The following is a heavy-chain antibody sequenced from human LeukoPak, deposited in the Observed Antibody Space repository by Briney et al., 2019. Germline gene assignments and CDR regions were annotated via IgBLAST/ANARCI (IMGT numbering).Heavy chain of an antibody. Sequence: ASVKVSCKASGYTFSSYAIHWVRQAPGQSLERMGWISAGNGETKYSQNFQGRLTITRDTSSSTAYMELNSLISEDTAVYYCARDQGYQLLYYWGQGTLVTVSS. CDR1: GYTFSSYA. CDR3: ARDQGYQLLYY. D-gene: IGHD2-2*01. V-gene: IGHV1-3*01. J-gene: IGHJ4*02. CDR2: ISAGNGET.